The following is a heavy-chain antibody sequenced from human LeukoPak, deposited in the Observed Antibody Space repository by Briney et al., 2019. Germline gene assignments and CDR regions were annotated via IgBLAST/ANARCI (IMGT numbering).Heavy chain of an antibody. CDR1: GYTFTSYD. D-gene: IGHD3-3*01. J-gene: IGHJ3*02. V-gene: IGHV1-18*01. CDR3: ARLTYYDFWSGYNYAFDI. CDR2: ISAYNVNT. Sequence: ASVKVSCKASGYTFTSYDIGWVRQAPGQGLEWMGWISAYNVNTNYAQKVQGRVTMTTDTSTSTAYMELRSLRSDDTAVYYCARLTYYDFWSGYNYAFDIWGQGTMVTVSS.